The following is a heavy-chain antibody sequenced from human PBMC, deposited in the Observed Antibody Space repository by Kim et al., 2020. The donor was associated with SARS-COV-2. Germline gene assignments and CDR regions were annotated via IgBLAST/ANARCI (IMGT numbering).Heavy chain of an antibody. V-gene: IGHV4-31*03. CDR3: ANAIAAYSTFWYMD. J-gene: IGHJ6*03. CDR2: LFFGGNT. CDR1: GGSINSGSYY. D-gene: IGHD2-2*01. Sequence: SETLSLTCTVSGGSINSGSYYWIWIRQRPGKCLEWLGNLFFGGNTYYNPSLKSRLSISEDTSKNHFYLNLASVTVADTAVYYCANAIAAYSTFWYMD.